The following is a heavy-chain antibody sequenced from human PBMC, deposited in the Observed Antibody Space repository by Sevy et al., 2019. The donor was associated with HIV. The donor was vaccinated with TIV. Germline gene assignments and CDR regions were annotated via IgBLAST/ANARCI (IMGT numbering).Heavy chain of an antibody. J-gene: IGHJ4*02. CDR3: ARAYCSGGRCYSLAY. CDR1: GYIFTTYR. Sequence: ASVKVSCEASGYIFTTYRISWVRQAPGQGLEWLGWISPHNGDTNYVQKFQGRVTMITDTSTSTAFMELRSLRADDTAVHYCARAYCSGGRCYSLAYWGQGTLVTVSS. D-gene: IGHD2-15*01. CDR2: ISPHNGDT. V-gene: IGHV1-18*01.